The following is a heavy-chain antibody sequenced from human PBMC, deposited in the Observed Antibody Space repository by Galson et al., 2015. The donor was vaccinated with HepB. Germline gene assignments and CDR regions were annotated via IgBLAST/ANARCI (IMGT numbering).Heavy chain of an antibody. CDR1: GYAFTSFY. CDR3: SREWHATEWFAEGAFDV. D-gene: IGHD3-10*01. CDR2: INPADNGT. V-gene: IGHV1-46*03. Sequence: SVKVSCKASGYAFTSFYVHWVRQAPGQGLEWMGFINPADNGTSYAQRFQGRVTLTRETSTSTVDMDLSSLRSDDTAVYYCSREWHATEWFAEGAFDVWGQGTMVAVS. J-gene: IGHJ3*01.